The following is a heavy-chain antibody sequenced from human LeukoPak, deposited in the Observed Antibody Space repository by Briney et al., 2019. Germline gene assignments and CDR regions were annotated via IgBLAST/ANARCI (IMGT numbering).Heavy chain of an antibody. Sequence: PSETLSLTCTVSGGPISDYYWTWIRQPPGKGLEWIGHIFYSGSTNYNPSLKGRVTISVDTSKNQVSLKLRSVTAADTAVYYCARFTSNWNYDYYYMDVWGKGTTVTVSS. D-gene: IGHD1-20*01. CDR3: ARFTSNWNYDYYYMDV. CDR1: GGPISDYY. J-gene: IGHJ6*03. V-gene: IGHV4-59*01. CDR2: IFYSGST.